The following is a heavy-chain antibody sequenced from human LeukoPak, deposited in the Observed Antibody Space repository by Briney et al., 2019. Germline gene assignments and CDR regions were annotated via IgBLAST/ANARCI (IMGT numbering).Heavy chain of an antibody. V-gene: IGHV3-7*01. Sequence: GGSLRLSCAASGFTFSSYWMSWVRQAPGKGLEWVANIKQDGSEKYYVDSVKGRFTISRDNAKNSLYLQMNSLRAEDTAVYYCASTSIAVHGNYMDVWGKGTTVTVSS. CDR3: ASTSIAVHGNYMDV. D-gene: IGHD6-6*01. CDR1: GFTFSSYW. J-gene: IGHJ6*03. CDR2: IKQDGSEK.